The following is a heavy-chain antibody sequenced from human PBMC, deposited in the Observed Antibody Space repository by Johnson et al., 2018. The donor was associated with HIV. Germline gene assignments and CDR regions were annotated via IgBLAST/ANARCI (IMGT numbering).Heavy chain of an antibody. CDR1: GFTFDDYG. V-gene: IGHV3-66*01. CDR3: ARGISNWNYFDDDAFDI. Sequence: VLLVESRGGVVRPGGSLRLSCAASGFTFDDYGMSWVRQAPGKGLECVSGIYSGGSTYYADSVKGRFTISRDNSKNTLYLQMNSLRAEDTAVYYCARGISNWNYFDDDAFDIWGQGTMVTVSS. CDR2: IYSGGST. D-gene: IGHD1-7*01. J-gene: IGHJ3*02.